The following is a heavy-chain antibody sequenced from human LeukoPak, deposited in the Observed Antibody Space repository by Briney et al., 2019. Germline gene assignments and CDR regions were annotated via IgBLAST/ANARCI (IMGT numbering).Heavy chain of an antibody. CDR3: AKGGGYSYGKIDY. V-gene: IGHV3-30*18. D-gene: IGHD5-18*01. Sequence: PGRSLRLSCAASGVTFSSYGMHWVRKAPGKGLEWVAVISYDGSNRYYADSVKGRFTISRDNSKNTLYLQMNSLRAEDTAVYYCAKGGGYSYGKIDYWGQGTLVTVSS. J-gene: IGHJ4*02. CDR1: GVTFSSYG. CDR2: ISYDGSNR.